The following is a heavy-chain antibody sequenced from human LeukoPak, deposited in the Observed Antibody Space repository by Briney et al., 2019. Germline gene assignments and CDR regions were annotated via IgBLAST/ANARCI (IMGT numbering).Heavy chain of an antibody. D-gene: IGHD6-19*01. CDR1: GGTFSSYA. V-gene: IGHV1-69*04. Sequence: GASVKVSCKASGGTFSSYAISWVRQAPGQGLEWMGRIIPILGIANYAQKFQGRVTITADKSTSTAYMELSSLRSEDTAVYYCARGDRYSSGSDWGQGTLVTVSS. CDR2: IIPILGIA. CDR3: ARGDRYSSGSD. J-gene: IGHJ4*02.